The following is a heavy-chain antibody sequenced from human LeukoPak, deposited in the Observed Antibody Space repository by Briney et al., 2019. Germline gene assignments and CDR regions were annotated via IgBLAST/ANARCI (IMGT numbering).Heavy chain of an antibody. CDR3: TTSYDSSGYYYSPYDY. CDR1: GFTFSNAW. V-gene: IGHV3-15*01. D-gene: IGHD3-22*01. CDR2: IKSKTDGGTT. J-gene: IGHJ4*02. Sequence: GGSLRLSCAASGFTFSNAWMSWVRQAPGKGLEWVGRIKSKTDGGTTDYAAPVKGRFTISRDDSKNTLYLQMNSLKTEDTAVYYCTTSYDSSGYYYSPYDYWGQGTLVTVSS.